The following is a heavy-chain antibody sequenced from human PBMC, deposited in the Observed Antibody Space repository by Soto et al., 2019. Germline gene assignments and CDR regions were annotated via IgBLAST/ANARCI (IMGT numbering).Heavy chain of an antibody. V-gene: IGHV1-3*01. D-gene: IGHD2-2*01. Sequence: QVQLVQSGAEVKKPGASVKVSCKASGYTFTSYAMHWVRQAPGQRLEWMGWINAGNGNTKYSQKFQGRVTITRDTAASTAYMELSSLRSEDTAVYYCARRVVPAAMFFWDAFDIWGQGTMVTVSS. CDR1: GYTFTSYA. CDR2: INAGNGNT. CDR3: ARRVVPAAMFFWDAFDI. J-gene: IGHJ3*02.